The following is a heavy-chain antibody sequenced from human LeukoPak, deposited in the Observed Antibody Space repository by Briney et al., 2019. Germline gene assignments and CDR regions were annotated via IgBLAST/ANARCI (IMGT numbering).Heavy chain of an antibody. CDR1: GFTFSSYW. CDR3: ASDSSTSYSQGDFDY. J-gene: IGHJ4*02. Sequence: PGGSLRLSCAASGFTFSSYWMSWVRQAPGKGLEWVANIKQDGSEKYYVDSVKGRFTISRDNAKNSLYLQMNSLRAEDTAVYYCASDSSTSYSQGDFDYWGQGTLVTVSS. V-gene: IGHV3-7*01. D-gene: IGHD2-2*01. CDR2: IKQDGSEK.